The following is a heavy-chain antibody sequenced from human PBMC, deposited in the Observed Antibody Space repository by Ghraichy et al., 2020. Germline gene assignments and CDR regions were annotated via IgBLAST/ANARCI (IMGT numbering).Heavy chain of an antibody. CDR1: GFTFNRYA. J-gene: IGHJ4*02. Sequence: SCAASGFTFNRYAMSWVRQASGAGQEWVSAISGGGDSTNYADSVKGRFTISRDNSRNTLYLGMNSLRVEDTATYYCAKKKDSSGYFNEWGQGTLVTVSS. V-gene: IGHV3-23*01. D-gene: IGHD3-22*01. CDR2: ISGGGDST. CDR3: AKKKDSSGYFNE.